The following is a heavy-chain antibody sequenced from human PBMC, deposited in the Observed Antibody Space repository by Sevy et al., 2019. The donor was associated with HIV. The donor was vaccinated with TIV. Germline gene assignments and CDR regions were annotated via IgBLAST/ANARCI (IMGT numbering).Heavy chain of an antibody. Sequence: GGSLRLSCAASGLTFSSYEMNWVRQAPGKGLEWVSYISSSGSTIYYADSVKGRFTISRDNAKNSLYLQMNSLRAEDTAVYYCARDRRRITMVRGAKQRDAFDIWGQGTMVTVSS. CDR2: ISSSGSTI. J-gene: IGHJ3*02. CDR3: ARDRRRITMVRGAKQRDAFDI. CDR1: GLTFSSYE. V-gene: IGHV3-48*03. D-gene: IGHD3-10*01.